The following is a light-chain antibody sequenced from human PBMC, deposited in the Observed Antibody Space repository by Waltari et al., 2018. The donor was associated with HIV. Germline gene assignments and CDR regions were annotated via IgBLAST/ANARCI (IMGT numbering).Light chain of an antibody. CDR3: QHFNDYPIG. CDR2: AAS. V-gene: IGKV1-9*01. Sequence: DIQLTQSPSFLSASVGDRVTITCRASQGISSYLGWYQQKPGKAPKLLIYAASTLQSGVPSRFSGSGSGTEFILTISSLQPEDFATYYCQHFNDYPIGFGQGTRLEIK. CDR1: QGISSY. J-gene: IGKJ5*01.